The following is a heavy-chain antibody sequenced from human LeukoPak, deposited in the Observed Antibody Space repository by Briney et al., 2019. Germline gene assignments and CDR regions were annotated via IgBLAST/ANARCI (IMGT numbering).Heavy chain of an antibody. Sequence: GGSLRLSCAASGFTFSSYAMHRVRQAPGKGLEWVAVISYDGSNKYYADSVKGRFTISRDNSKNTLYLQMNSLRAEDTAVYYCARQGYCSGGSCYSVYDNWFDLWGQGTLVTVSS. V-gene: IGHV3-30*04. J-gene: IGHJ5*02. CDR2: ISYDGSNK. CDR1: GFTFSSYA. D-gene: IGHD2-15*01. CDR3: ARQGYCSGGSCYSVYDNWFDL.